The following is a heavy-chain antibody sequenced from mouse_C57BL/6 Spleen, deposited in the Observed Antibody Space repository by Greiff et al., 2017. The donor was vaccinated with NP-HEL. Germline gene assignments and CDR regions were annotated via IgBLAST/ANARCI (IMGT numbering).Heavy chain of an antibody. D-gene: IGHD2-4*01. V-gene: IGHV6-3*01. Sequence: EVMLVESGGGLVQPGGSMKLSCVASGFTFSNYWMNWVRQSPEKGLEWVAQIRLKSDNYATHYAESVKGRFTISRDDSKSSVYLQMNNLRAEDTGIYYCTGSMITTTRDFDYWGQGTTLTVSS. CDR1: GFTFSNYW. CDR3: TGSMITTTRDFDY. J-gene: IGHJ2*01. CDR2: IRLKSDNYAT.